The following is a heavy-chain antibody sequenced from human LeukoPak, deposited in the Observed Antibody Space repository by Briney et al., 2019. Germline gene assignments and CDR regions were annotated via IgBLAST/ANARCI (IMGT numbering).Heavy chain of an antibody. CDR3: ARGSVAAAFSPADY. J-gene: IGHJ4*02. Sequence: ASVKVSCKASGYTFTGYYMHWVRQAPGQGLEWMGWISAYNGNTNYAQKLQGRVTMTTDTSTGTAYMELRSLRSDDTAVYYCARGSVAAAFSPADYWGQGTLVTVSS. V-gene: IGHV1-18*04. CDR1: GYTFTGYY. D-gene: IGHD6-13*01. CDR2: ISAYNGNT.